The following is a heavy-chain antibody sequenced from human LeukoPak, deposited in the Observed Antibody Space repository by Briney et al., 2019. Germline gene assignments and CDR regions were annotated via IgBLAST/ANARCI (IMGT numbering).Heavy chain of an antibody. D-gene: IGHD1-7*01. CDR1: GGTLSSYA. CDR3: ARDNYAGANWFDP. CDR2: IIPIFGTA. Sequence: SVKVSCKASGGTLSSYAISWVRQAAGQGLEWMGGIIPIFGTANYAQKFQGRVTITTDESTSTAYMELSSLRSEDTAVYYCARDNYAGANWFDPWGQGTLVTVSS. V-gene: IGHV1-69*05. J-gene: IGHJ5*02.